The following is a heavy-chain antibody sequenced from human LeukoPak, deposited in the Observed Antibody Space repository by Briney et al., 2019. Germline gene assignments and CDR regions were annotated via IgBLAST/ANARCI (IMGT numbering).Heavy chain of an antibody. CDR2: IYPGDSDT. V-gene: IGHV5-51*01. CDR3: ARQGLIGYSSGYYQDY. J-gene: IGHJ4*02. Sequence: GESLKISCKGSGYSFTSYWIGWVRQMPGKGLEWMGIIYPGDSDTRYSPSFQGQVTISADKSISTAYLQWSSLKASDTAMYYCARQGLIGYSSGYYQDYWGQGTLVTVSS. CDR1: GYSFTSYW. D-gene: IGHD3-22*01.